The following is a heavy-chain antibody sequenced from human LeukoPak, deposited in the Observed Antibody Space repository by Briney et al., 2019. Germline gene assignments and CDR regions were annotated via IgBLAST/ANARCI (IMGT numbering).Heavy chain of an antibody. Sequence: SETLSLTCTVSGGSISSYYWSWIRQPPGKGLEWIGCIYYSGSTNYNPSLKSRVTISVDTSKNQFSLKLSSVTAADTAVYYCARHRTYYYDSSGYYPYFDYWGQGTLVTVSS. J-gene: IGHJ4*02. CDR3: ARHRTYYYDSSGYYPYFDY. CDR2: IYYSGST. D-gene: IGHD3-22*01. V-gene: IGHV4-59*08. CDR1: GGSISSYY.